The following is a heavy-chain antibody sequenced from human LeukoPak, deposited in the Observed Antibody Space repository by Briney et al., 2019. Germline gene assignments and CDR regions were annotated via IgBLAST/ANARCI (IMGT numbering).Heavy chain of an antibody. CDR1: GDSSSNNY. V-gene: IGHV4-59*01. Sequence: SETLSLTCTVSGDSSSNNYWTWIRQSPGKELEWIGYFYYTGSTNYNPSLQSRVTMSVDTSKNQFSLELSSVTSADTAVYYCAQSSGRYLDNWGQGILVTVSS. D-gene: IGHD6-19*01. J-gene: IGHJ4*02. CDR3: AQSSGRYLDN. CDR2: FYYTGST.